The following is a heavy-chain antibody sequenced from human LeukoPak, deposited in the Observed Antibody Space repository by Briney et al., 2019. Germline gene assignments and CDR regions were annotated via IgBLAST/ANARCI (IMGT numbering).Heavy chain of an antibody. CDR2: IYWNDDK. J-gene: IGHJ4*02. V-gene: IGHV2-5*01. Sequence: SGPTLVKPTQTLTLTCTFSGFSLSTSGVGVGWIRQPPGKALGWLALIYWNDDKRYSPSLKSRLTITKDTSKNQVVLTMTNMDPVDTATYYCATHYSLSLFDYWGQGTLVTVSS. CDR3: ATHYSLSLFDY. CDR1: GFSLSTSGVG. D-gene: IGHD3-10*01.